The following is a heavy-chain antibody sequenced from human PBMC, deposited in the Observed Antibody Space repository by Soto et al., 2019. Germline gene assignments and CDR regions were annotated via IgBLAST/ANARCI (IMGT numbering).Heavy chain of an antibody. D-gene: IGHD3-10*01. CDR3: ARTDYGSGLPDY. CDR2: IYYSGST. J-gene: IGHJ4*02. V-gene: IGHV4-31*03. Sequence: PSETLSLTCTVSGDSINSDRYYWSWIRQHPGKHLEWIGYIYYSGSTYYNPSPKSRITISVDTSKHHFSLKLTSVTAADTAVYYCARTDYGSGLPDYWGRGTLVTVSS. CDR1: GDSINSDRYY.